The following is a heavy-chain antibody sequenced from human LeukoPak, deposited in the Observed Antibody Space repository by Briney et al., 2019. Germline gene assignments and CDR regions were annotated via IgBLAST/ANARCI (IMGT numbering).Heavy chain of an antibody. CDR2: IKQDGSEK. CDR3: ARKSSGSYYKGDFDY. V-gene: IGHV3-7*01. J-gene: IGHJ4*02. CDR1: GFTFSSYW. D-gene: IGHD3-10*01. Sequence: GGSLRLSCAASGFTFSSYWMSWVRQAPGKGLEWVANIKQDGSEKYYVDSVKGRFTISRDNAKNSLYLQMNSLRAEDTAVYYCARKSSGSYYKGDFDYWGQGTLVTVSS.